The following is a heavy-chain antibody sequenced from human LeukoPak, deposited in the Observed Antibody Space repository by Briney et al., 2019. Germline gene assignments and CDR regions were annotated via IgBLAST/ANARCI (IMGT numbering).Heavy chain of an antibody. Sequence: ASVKVSCKASGYTFTGYYMHWVRQAPGQGLEWMGWINPNSGGTNYAQKFQGRVTMTRDTSISTAYMELSRLRSDDTAVYYCARDRSYSSRSPFDYWGQGTLVTVSS. CDR1: GYTFTGYY. CDR2: INPNSGGT. J-gene: IGHJ4*02. CDR3: ARDRSYSSRSPFDY. V-gene: IGHV1-2*02. D-gene: IGHD6-13*01.